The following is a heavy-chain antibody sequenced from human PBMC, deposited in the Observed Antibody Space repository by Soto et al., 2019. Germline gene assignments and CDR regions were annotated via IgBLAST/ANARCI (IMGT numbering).Heavy chain of an antibody. V-gene: IGHV3-21*01. CDR3: ARTIAVAGAFDI. CDR2: ISSSSSYI. Sequence: GGSLGLSCAASGFTFSSYSMNWVRQAPGKGLEWVSSISSSSSYIYYADSVKGRFTISRDNAKNSLYLQMNSLRAEDTAVYYCARTIAVAGAFDIWGQGTMVTVSS. CDR1: GFTFSSYS. J-gene: IGHJ3*02. D-gene: IGHD6-19*01.